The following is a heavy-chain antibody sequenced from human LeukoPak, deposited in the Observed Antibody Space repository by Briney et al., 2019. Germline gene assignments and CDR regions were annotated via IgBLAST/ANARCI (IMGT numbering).Heavy chain of an antibody. Sequence: GGSLRLSCAASGFTFSSYSMNWVRQAPGKGLEWVSSISSSSSYIYYADSVKGRFTISRDNAKNSLYLQMNSLRAEDTAVYYCARLQRKEKILGYCSSTSCYDYYYMDVWGKGTTVTVSS. D-gene: IGHD2-2*01. CDR2: ISSSSSYI. CDR1: GFTFSSYS. V-gene: IGHV3-21*01. CDR3: ARLQRKEKILGYCSSTSCYDYYYMDV. J-gene: IGHJ6*03.